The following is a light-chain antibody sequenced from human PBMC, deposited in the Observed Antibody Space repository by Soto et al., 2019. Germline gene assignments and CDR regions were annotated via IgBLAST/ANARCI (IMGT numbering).Light chain of an antibody. CDR1: QSLVFSDGNTS. CDR3: MQGTQWPPT. CDR2: KIS. Sequence: DVVLTQSPLSLPVTLGQPASISCSSSQSLVFSDGNTSLNWFQQRPGQSPRRLIYKISNRDSGVPDRFSGSGSGADCTLNISRVEAEDGGTYYCMQGTQWPPTFGGGTKVEIK. J-gene: IGKJ4*01. V-gene: IGKV2-30*01.